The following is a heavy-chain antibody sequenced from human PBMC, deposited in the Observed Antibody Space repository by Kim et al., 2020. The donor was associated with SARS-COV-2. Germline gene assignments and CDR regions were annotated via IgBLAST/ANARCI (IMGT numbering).Heavy chain of an antibody. J-gene: IGHJ6*02. Sequence: SETLSLTCAVYGGSFSGYYWSWIRQPPGKGLEWIGEINHSGSTNYNPSLKSRVTISVDTSKNQFSLKLSSVTAADTAVYYCASWGGSGRTPGGAAWDVWGQGTTVTVSS. CDR2: INHSGST. D-gene: IGHD3-10*01. CDR3: ASWGGSGRTPGGAAWDV. CDR1: GGSFSGYY. V-gene: IGHV4-34*01.